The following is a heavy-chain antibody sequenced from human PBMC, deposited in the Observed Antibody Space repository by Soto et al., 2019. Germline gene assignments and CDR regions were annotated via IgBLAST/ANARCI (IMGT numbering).Heavy chain of an antibody. CDR3: ATESGSTYGYFDH. CDR1: GGSVTSDEDY. Sequence: SETLSLTCTVSGGSVTSDEDYWTWIRQSPGKGLEWIGYISNSGSTGYNPSLKTRLSMSVDRSKSQFTLRLTSVTAADTAVYFCATESGSTYGYFDHWGQGTQVTVSS. CDR2: ISNSGST. J-gene: IGHJ4*02. D-gene: IGHD5-18*01. V-gene: IGHV4-30-4*01.